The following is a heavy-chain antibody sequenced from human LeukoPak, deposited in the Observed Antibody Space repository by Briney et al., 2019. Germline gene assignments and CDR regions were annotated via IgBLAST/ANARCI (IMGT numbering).Heavy chain of an antibody. V-gene: IGHV1-69*13. CDR3: ARDIATTGALNWFDP. J-gene: IGHJ5*02. Sequence: SVKVSCKASGYTFTSYWIQWVRQAPGQGLEWMGGIIPIFGTANYAQKFQGRVTITADESTSTAYMELSSLRSEDTAVYYCARDIATTGALNWFDPWGQGTLVTVSS. CDR2: IIPIFGTA. CDR1: GYTFTSYW. D-gene: IGHD6-13*01.